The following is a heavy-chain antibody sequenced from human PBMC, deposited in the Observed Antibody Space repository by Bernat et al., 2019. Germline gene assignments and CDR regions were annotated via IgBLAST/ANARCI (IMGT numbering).Heavy chain of an antibody. CDR2: ISGSGGST. V-gene: IGHV3-23*04. Sequence: EVQLVESGGGLVQPGGSLRLSCAASGFTFSSYAMSWVRQAPGKGLEWVSAISGSGGSTYYADSVKGRFTISRDNSKNTLYLQMNSLRAEDTAVYYCTTDQPNYDFWSGYSQYFDYWGQGTLVTVSS. D-gene: IGHD3-3*01. CDR3: TTDQPNYDFWSGYSQYFDY. CDR1: GFTFSSYA. J-gene: IGHJ4*02.